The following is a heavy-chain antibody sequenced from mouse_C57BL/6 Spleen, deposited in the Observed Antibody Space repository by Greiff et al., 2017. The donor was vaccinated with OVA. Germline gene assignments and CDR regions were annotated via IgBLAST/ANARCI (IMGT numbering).Heavy chain of an antibody. CDR3: AVMVTTGGYFDV. CDR1: GYTFTSYW. Sequence: QVQLQQPGAELVKPGASVKLSCKASGYTFTSYWMHWVKQRPGQGLEWIGMIHPNSGSTNYNEKFKSKATLTVDKSSSTAYMQLSSLTSEDSAVYYCAVMVTTGGYFDVWGTGTTVTVSS. CDR2: IHPNSGST. V-gene: IGHV1-64*01. J-gene: IGHJ1*03. D-gene: IGHD2-2*01.